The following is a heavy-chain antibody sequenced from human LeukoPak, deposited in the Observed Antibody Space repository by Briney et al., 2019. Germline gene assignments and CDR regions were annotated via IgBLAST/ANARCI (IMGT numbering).Heavy chain of an antibody. D-gene: IGHD2-2*01. J-gene: IGHJ4*02. CDR1: GGSFSGYY. CDR2: ISHSGST. CDR3: ATGGLPAYYFDY. Sequence: SETLSLTCAVYGGSFSGYYWSWIRQPPGKGLEWIGEISHSGSTNYNPSLKSRVTISVDTSKNQFSLKLSSVTAADTAVYYCATGGLPAYYFDYWGQGTLVTVSS. V-gene: IGHV4-34*01.